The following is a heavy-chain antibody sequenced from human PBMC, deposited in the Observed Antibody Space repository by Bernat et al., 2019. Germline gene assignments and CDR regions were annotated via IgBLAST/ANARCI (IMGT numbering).Heavy chain of an antibody. V-gene: IGHV3-66*01. CDR1: GFTVSSNY. CDR2: IYSGGST. CDR3: ARGPLTGYYGMDV. Sequence: EVQLVESGGDLVKPGGSLRLSCAASGFTVSSNYMSWVRQAPGKGLELVSVIYSGGSTYYADSVKGRFTISRDNSKNTLYLQMNSLRAEDTAVYYCARGPLTGYYGMDVWGQGTTVTVSS. J-gene: IGHJ6*02.